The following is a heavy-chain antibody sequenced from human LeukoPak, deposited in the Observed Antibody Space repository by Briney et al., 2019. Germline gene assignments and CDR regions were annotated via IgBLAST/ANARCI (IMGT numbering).Heavy chain of an antibody. V-gene: IGHV3-33*06. D-gene: IGHD1-1*01. Sequence: GRSLRLSCAASGFTFSNFATHWVRQAPGKGLEWVAVIYYDGHNKAYGDSVKGRFAISRDNSNNTLYLQMNNLRVDDTAVYSCAKVFRPAGTELFNMWSKGTRATVSS. CDR2: IYYDGHNK. CDR1: GFTFSNFA. J-gene: IGHJ3*02. CDR3: AKVFRPAGTELFNM.